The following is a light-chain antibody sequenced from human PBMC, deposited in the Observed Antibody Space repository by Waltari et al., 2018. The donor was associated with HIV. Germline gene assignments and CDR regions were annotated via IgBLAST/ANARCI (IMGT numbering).Light chain of an antibody. Sequence: EIVMTQSPATLSVSPGERATLPCRASQSVSSNLAWYQQKTGQAPRLLIYDASTRATGIPARFSGSGSGTYFTLTISSLQSEDFAVYYCQQYNNWPPGTFGQGAKLEIK. CDR1: QSVSSN. V-gene: IGKV3-15*01. J-gene: IGKJ2*01. CDR3: QQYNNWPPGT. CDR2: DAS.